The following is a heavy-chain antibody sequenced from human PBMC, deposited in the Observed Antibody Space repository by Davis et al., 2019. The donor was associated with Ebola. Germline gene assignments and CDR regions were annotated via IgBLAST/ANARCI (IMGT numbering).Heavy chain of an antibody. D-gene: IGHD2-2*01. CDR1: GYTFTGYY. CDR3: ARDVVVVPAAMIPDPPNPVYGMDV. CDR2: INPNSGGT. J-gene: IGHJ6*02. V-gene: IGHV1-2*04. Sequence: AASVKVSCKASGYTFTGYYMHWVRHAPGQGLEWMGWINPNSGGTNYAQKFQGWVTMTRDTSISTAYMELSRLRSDDTAVYYCARDVVVVPAAMIPDPPNPVYGMDVWGQGTTVTVSS.